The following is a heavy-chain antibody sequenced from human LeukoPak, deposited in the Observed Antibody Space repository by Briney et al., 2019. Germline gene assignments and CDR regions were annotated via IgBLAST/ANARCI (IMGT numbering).Heavy chain of an antibody. D-gene: IGHD1-14*01. V-gene: IGHV3-48*04. CDR1: GFSVTSYP. Sequence: GGSLRLSCAASGFSVTSYPMNWVRQAPGKGLEWVSYISSTGTTIYYADSVKGRFAISRDNAKNLLYLQMNSLRAEDTAVYHCARDVSRNLDYWGQGTLVTVSS. CDR3: ARDVSRNLDY. J-gene: IGHJ4*02. CDR2: ISSTGTTI.